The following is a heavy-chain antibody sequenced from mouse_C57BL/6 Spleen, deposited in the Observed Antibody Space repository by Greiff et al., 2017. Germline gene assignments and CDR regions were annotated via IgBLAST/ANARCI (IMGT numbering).Heavy chain of an antibody. CDR1: GYTFTSYW. D-gene: IGHD2-5*01. CDR2: IYPGNSDT. CDR3: QIYYSNDARCAY. J-gene: IGHJ3*01. Sequence: EVQLQQSGTVLARPGASVKMSCKTSGYTFTSYWMHWVKQRPGQGLEWIGAIYPGNSDTSYNQKFKGKAKLTAVTSASTAYMELSSLTNEDSAVYYCQIYYSNDARCAYWGQGTLVTVSA. V-gene: IGHV1-5*01.